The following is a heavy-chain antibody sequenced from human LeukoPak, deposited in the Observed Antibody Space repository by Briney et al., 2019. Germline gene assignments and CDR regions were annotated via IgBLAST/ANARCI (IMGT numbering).Heavy chain of an antibody. CDR2: INPNSGGT. Sequence: ASVKVSCKASGYTFTSYDINWVRQAPGQGLEWMGWINPNSGGTNCAQKFQGRVTMTRDTSISTAYMELSRLRSDDTAVYYCARAKRITMVRGVMSWFDPWGQGTLVTVSS. J-gene: IGHJ5*02. CDR3: ARAKRITMVRGVMSWFDP. CDR1: GYTFTSYD. D-gene: IGHD3-10*01. V-gene: IGHV1-2*02.